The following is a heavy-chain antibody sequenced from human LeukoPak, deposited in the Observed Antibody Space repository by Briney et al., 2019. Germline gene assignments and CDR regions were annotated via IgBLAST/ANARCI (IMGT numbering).Heavy chain of an antibody. Sequence: PSETLSLTCAVYGGSFSGYYWSWIRQPPGKGLEWIGEINHSGSTNYNPSLKSRVTISVDTSKNQFSLKLSSVTAADTAVYYCARRTYGSGSWSFDYWGQGTLVTVSS. CDR1: GGSFSGYY. CDR2: INHSGST. J-gene: IGHJ4*02. CDR3: ARRTYGSGSWSFDY. V-gene: IGHV4-34*01. D-gene: IGHD3-10*01.